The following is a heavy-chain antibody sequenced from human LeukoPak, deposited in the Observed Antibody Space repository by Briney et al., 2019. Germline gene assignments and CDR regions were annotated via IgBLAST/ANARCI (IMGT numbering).Heavy chain of an antibody. Sequence: GGSLSHYFAASGFTFSSDGMHWVRQAPGKGLEWVAVIWYDGSNKYYADSVKGRFTISRDNSKNTLYLQMNSLGAEDTAGYYCAREKRRGYSSSWTPPFRNNWFDPWGQGTLVTVSS. J-gene: IGHJ5*02. CDR1: GFTFSSDG. V-gene: IGHV3-33*01. CDR2: IWYDGSNK. CDR3: AREKRRGYSSSWTPPFRNNWFDP. D-gene: IGHD6-13*01.